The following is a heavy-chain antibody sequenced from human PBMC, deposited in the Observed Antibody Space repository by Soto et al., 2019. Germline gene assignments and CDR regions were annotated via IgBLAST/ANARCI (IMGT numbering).Heavy chain of an antibody. CDR1: GFTFSSYA. D-gene: IGHD6-19*01. CDR2: ISGSGGST. V-gene: IGHV3-23*01. J-gene: IGHJ4*02. CDR3: AKDPTIAVTGDY. Sequence: PGVPLRLSCAASGFTFSSYAMSWVRQAPGKGLEWVSAISGSGGSTYCADSVKGRFTISRDNSKNTLYLQMNSLRAEDTAVYYCAKDPTIAVTGDYWGQGTLVTVSS.